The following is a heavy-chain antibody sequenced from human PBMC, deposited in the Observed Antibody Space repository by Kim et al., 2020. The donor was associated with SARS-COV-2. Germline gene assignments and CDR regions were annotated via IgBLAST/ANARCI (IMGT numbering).Heavy chain of an antibody. CDR3: ARAPKGDAFDV. V-gene: IGHV3-53*01. CDR2: IYTGGNT. J-gene: IGHJ3*01. Sequence: GGSLRLSCAASGFTVSNNYMNWVRQAPGKGLEWVSIIYTGGNTYYADSVKGRFTVSRDNSKNTLHLQINSLRAEDTAVYYCARAPKGDAFDVWGQGTMVTVSS. CDR1: GFTVSNNY.